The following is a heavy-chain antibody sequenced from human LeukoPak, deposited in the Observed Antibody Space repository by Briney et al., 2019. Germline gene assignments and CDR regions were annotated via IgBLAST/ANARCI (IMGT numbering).Heavy chain of an antibody. CDR1: GFTFSSYW. CDR3: ARRGAAAGLRGNYFDY. D-gene: IGHD6-13*01. V-gene: IGHV3-7*01. CDR2: IKQDGSEK. J-gene: IGHJ4*02. Sequence: GGSLRLSCAASGFTFSSYWMSWVRQAPGKGLEWVANIKQDGSEKYYVDSVKGRFTISRDNAKNSLYLQMNSLRAEDTAVYYCARRGAAAGLRGNYFDYWGQGTLVTVSS.